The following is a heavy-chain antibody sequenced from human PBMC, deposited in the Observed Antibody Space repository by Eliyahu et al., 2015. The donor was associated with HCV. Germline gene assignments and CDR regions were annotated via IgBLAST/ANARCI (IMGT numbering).Heavy chain of an antibody. D-gene: IGHD4-11*01. Sequence: EVQLLESGGGLVQPGGSLRLSCAGFGFXXXXXHAMTWVRQAPGKGXEGVASISANAYVTSYADSVKGRFTISRDNSENTLFLQMDSLRAGDTAVYYCAKSEYSLNLGGADAFDVWGQGTMVTVSS. CDR1: GFXXXXXHA. V-gene: IGHV3-23*01. J-gene: IGHJ3*01. CDR3: AKSEYSLNLGGADAFDV. CDR2: ISANAYVT.